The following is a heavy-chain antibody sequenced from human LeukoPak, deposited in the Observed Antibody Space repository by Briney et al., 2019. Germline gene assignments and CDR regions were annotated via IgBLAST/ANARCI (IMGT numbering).Heavy chain of an antibody. V-gene: IGHV4-34*01. CDR2: IHRAGNT. CDR1: NGSFSGYY. D-gene: IGHD3-10*01. Sequence: SETLSLTCGVYNGSFSGYYWTWVRQPPGKGLEWIGEIHRAGNTNYNPSLRGRVTISVDWSNNHVYLTLNSVTAADTAVYYCAASLWFGINPEYWGQGTLVTVSS. CDR3: AASLWFGINPEY. J-gene: IGHJ4*02.